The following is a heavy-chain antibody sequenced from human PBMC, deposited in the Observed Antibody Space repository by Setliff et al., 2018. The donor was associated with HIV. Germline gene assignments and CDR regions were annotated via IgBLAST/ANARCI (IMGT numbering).Heavy chain of an antibody. V-gene: IGHV4-4*02. J-gene: IGHJ4*02. CDR1: GGSISSSNW. Sequence: SETLSLTCAVSGGSISSSNWWSWVRQPPGKGLEWIGEIYHSGSTNYNPSLKSRVTISVDKSKNQFSLKLSSVTAADTAMYYCARVLDYYDSSPYYFDYWGQGTLVTVSS. D-gene: IGHD3-22*01. CDR2: IYHSGST. CDR3: ARVLDYYDSSPYYFDY.